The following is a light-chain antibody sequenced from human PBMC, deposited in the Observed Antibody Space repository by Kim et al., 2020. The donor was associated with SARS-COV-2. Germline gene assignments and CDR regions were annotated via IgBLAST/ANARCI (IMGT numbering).Light chain of an antibody. Sequence: QSALTQPASVSGSPGQSITISCTGTSSDVGGYNYVSWYQQHPGKAPKLMIYDVSNRLSEVSNRFSGSKSGNTASLTISGLQTEDEADYYCSSYTTSTTRVFGGGTQLTVL. CDR3: SSYTTSTTRV. CDR2: DVS. J-gene: IGLJ2*01. CDR1: SSDVGGYNY. V-gene: IGLV2-14*03.